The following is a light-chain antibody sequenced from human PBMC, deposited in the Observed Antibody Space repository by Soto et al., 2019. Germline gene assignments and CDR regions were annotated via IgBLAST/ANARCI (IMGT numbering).Light chain of an antibody. CDR1: QSVSSN. CDR3: QQYSNWPPIT. Sequence: EIVKTQSPATLSVSPGERATLSCMASQSVSSNLAWYHQNPGQAPRLLIYGASTRATGIPARFSGSGSGTEFTLTISSLQSEDFAVYYCQQYSNWPPITFGQGTRLEIK. V-gene: IGKV3-15*01. CDR2: GAS. J-gene: IGKJ5*01.